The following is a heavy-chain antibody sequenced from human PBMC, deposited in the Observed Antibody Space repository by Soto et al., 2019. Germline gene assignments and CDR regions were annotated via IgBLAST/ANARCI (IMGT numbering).Heavy chain of an antibody. CDR3: AKDPNGIYYGSGSYLYYYGMDV. D-gene: IGHD3-10*01. J-gene: IGHJ6*02. V-gene: IGHV3-23*01. CDR2: ISGSGGST. CDR1: GFTFSSYA. Sequence: GGSLRLSCAASGFTFSSYAMSWVRQAPGKGLEWASAISGSGGSTYYADSVKGRFTISRDNSKNTLYLQMNSLRAEDTAVYYCAKDPNGIYYGSGSYLYYYGMDVWGQGTTVTVSS.